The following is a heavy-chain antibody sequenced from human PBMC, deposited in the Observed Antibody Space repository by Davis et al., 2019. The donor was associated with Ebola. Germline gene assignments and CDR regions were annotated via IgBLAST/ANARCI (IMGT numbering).Heavy chain of an antibody. Sequence: GESLKISCVASGFTLSNDAMSWVRQAPGKGLEWVSTYGTSADTYYADSVKGRFTISRDNSKTTLHLQMNSLRAEDTAVYYCASSLYSSTWYWFDNWGQGTPVTVSS. CDR2: GTSADT. CDR1: GFTLSNDA. V-gene: IGHV3-66*02. J-gene: IGHJ4*02. D-gene: IGHD6-13*01. CDR3: ASSLYSSTWYWFDN.